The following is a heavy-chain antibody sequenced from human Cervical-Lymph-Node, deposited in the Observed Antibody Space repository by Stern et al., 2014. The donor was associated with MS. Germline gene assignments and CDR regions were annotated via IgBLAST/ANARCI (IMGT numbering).Heavy chain of an antibody. Sequence: VQLLESGAEVQKPGSSVKVSCKASGDTSNTAAIHWVRQAPGQGLEWMGGIIPVFGTPVYAQRFKGRVSIAADESTATDYMELSSLRSDDTAVYYCARGASSAAWYKHAVDVWGQGTTVTVSS. J-gene: IGHJ6*02. CDR2: IIPVFGTP. D-gene: IGHD1-14*01. CDR1: GDTSNTAA. CDR3: ARGASSAAWYKHAVDV. V-gene: IGHV1-69*01.